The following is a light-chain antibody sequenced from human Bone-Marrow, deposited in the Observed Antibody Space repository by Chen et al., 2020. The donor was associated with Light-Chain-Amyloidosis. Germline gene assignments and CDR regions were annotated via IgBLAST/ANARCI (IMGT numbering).Light chain of an antibody. Sequence: QSALTQPASVSGSPGQSIIISCTGTSSDVGGDNHVSWYQQHPDKAPKLMIYEVTNRPSWVPDRFSGSKSDNTGSLTISWLQTEDEADYFCSSYTITNTLVFGSGTRVTVL. CDR2: EVT. CDR3: SSYTITNTLV. CDR1: SSDVGGDNH. J-gene: IGLJ1*01. V-gene: IGLV2-14*01.